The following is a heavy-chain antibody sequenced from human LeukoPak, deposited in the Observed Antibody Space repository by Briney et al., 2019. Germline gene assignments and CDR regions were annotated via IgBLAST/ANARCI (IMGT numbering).Heavy chain of an antibody. CDR1: GFTFNSYA. J-gene: IGHJ3*02. D-gene: IGHD2-21*01. CDR2: IESNGGNT. Sequence: GGSLRLSCAASGFTFNSYAMSWVRQAPGKGLEWVSAIESNGGNTYYLASVKGRFTISRDNFKNTLYLQMNNLRAEDTALYCFAKDRRFPDDVFDIWGQGTMVTVSS. CDR3: AKDRRFPDDVFDI. V-gene: IGHV3-23*01.